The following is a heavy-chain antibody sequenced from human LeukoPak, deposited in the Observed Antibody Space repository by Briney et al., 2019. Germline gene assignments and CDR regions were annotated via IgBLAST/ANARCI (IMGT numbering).Heavy chain of an antibody. V-gene: IGHV1-18*01. CDR2: INRFNGNT. CDR3: ARDQFLLGYCSGGRGCRRAYYFDY. D-gene: IGHD2-15*01. CDR1: GYTFTSYG. J-gene: IGHJ4*02. Sequence: ASVKVSCKASGYTFTSYGISWVRQAPGQGLEWVGWINRFNGNTNYAQKFQGRVTMTTDTSTSTAYMEVRSLRSDDTAVYYCARDQFLLGYCSGGRGCRRAYYFDYWGQGTLVTVSS.